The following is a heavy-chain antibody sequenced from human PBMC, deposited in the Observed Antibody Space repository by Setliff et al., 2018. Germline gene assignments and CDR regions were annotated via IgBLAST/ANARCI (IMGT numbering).Heavy chain of an antibody. Sequence: SETLSLTCTGSGASISSGTYFWGWIRQPPGKGLEWIGTISSSGTSKYNSSLGGRATLSIDVPERQFALRLSSVTDADTAVYFCAREGRWDYSYPIYWGQGIRVTAPQ. D-gene: IGHD4-4*01. CDR1: GASISSGTYF. CDR3: AREGRWDYSYPIY. J-gene: IGHJ4*02. CDR2: ISSSGTS. V-gene: IGHV4-39*01.